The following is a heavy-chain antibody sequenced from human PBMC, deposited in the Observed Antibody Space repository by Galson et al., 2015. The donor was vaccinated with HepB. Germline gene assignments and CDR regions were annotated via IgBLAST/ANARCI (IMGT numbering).Heavy chain of an antibody. D-gene: IGHD3-9*01. CDR1: GFTFSDYY. J-gene: IGHJ4*02. V-gene: IGHV3-11*04. CDR2: ISNSGSTI. Sequence: SLRLSCAASGFTFSDYYMSWIRQAPGKGLEWVSYISNSGSTIYYADSVKGRFTISRDNAKNSLYLQMNSLRAEDTAVYYCARGSYDILTGYSFDYFDFWGQGTLVTVSS. CDR3: ARGSYDILTGYSFDYFDF.